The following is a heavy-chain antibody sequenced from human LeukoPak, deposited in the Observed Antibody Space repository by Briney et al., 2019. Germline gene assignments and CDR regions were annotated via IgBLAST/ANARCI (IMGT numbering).Heavy chain of an antibody. CDR3: VKDRYVARGDYLDF. CDR1: GFTFNNYY. D-gene: IGHD3-10*01. V-gene: IGHV3-23*01. J-gene: IGHJ4*02. CDR2: IGCSDGST. Sequence: GGSLRLSCVASGFTFNNYYMTCVRQAPGKGLEWVSTIGCSDGSTYYADSVKGRFTISRDNAKNTQSLQMSSLRTEDTAIYYCVKDRYVARGDYLDFWGQGTLVTVSS.